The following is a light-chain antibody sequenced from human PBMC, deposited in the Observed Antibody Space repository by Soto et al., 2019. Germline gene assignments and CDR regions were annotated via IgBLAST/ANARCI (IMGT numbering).Light chain of an antibody. J-gene: IGLJ1*01. CDR3: CSYTSTYTRV. CDR2: DVS. CDR1: SSDIGAYNY. V-gene: IGLV2-14*01. Sequence: QSALTQPASVSGSPGHSITISCTGTSSDIGAYNYVSWYQQHPGKAPKLIIYDVSNRPSGVSNRFSGSKSDNTASLAISGLQPEDEADYYCCSYTSTYTRVFGTGTKVTVL.